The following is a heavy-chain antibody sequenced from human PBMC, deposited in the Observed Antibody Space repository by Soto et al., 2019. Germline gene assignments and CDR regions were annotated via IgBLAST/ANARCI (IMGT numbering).Heavy chain of an antibody. CDR2: ISWNSGSI. D-gene: IGHD6-13*01. CDR3: AKDGGQQLARWFDP. Sequence: EVQLVESGGGLVQPGRSLRLSCAASGFTFDDYAMHWVRQAPGKGLEWVSGISWNSGSIGYADSVKGRFTISRDNAKNSLYLQMNSLRAEDTALYYCAKDGGQQLARWFDPWGQGTLFTVSS. V-gene: IGHV3-9*01. J-gene: IGHJ5*02. CDR1: GFTFDDYA.